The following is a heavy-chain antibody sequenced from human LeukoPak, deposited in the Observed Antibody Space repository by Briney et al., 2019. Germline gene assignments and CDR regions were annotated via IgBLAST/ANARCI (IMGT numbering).Heavy chain of an antibody. J-gene: IGHJ3*02. V-gene: IGHV3-30*02. CDR3: AKDSTAALDAFDI. Sequence: GGSLRLSCAASGFTFSSYGMHWVRQAPGKGLEWVAFIRYDGSNKYYADSVKGRFTISRDNSKNTLYLQMNSLRAEDTAVYYCAKDSTAALDAFDIWGQGTMVTVSS. D-gene: IGHD6-13*01. CDR2: IRYDGSNK. CDR1: GFTFSSYG.